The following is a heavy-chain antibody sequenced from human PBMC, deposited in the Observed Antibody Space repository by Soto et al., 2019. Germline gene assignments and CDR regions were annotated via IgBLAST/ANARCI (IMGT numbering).Heavy chain of an antibody. CDR3: ARGGDSSSWYPY. J-gene: IGHJ4*02. CDR2: ISSSSSYI. Sequence: GGSLRLSCAASGFTFSSYSMNWVRQAPGKGLEWVSSISSSSSYIYYADAVKGRFNISRDNAKNSLYLQMNSLRAEDTAVYYCARGGDSSSWYPYWGQGTLVTVS. V-gene: IGHV3-21*01. D-gene: IGHD6-13*01. CDR1: GFTFSSYS.